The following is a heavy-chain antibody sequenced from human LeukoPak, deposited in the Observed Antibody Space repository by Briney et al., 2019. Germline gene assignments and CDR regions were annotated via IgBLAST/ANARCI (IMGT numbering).Heavy chain of an antibody. D-gene: IGHD3-22*01. V-gene: IGHV4-34*01. CDR2: INHSGST. CDR3: ARERPSSSGYYFGNYYYYGMDV. Sequence: PSETLSLTRAVYGGSFSGYYWSWIRQPPGKGLEWIGEINHSGSTNYNPSLKSRVTISVDTSKNQFSLKLSSVTAADTAVYYCARERPSSSGYYFGNYYYYGMDVWGQGTTVTVSS. J-gene: IGHJ6*02. CDR1: GGSFSGYY.